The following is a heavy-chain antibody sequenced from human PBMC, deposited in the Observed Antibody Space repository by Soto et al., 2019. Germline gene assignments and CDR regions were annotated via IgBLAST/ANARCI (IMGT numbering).Heavy chain of an antibody. CDR3: ARVLFGRGNWFDP. Sequence: QVQLQESGPGLVKPSETLSLTCTVSGGSISSYYWSWIRQPPGKGLEWIGYIYYSGSTNYNPSLKSRVTISVDTSKNQFSLKLSSVTAADTAMYYCARVLFGRGNWFDPWGQGTLVTVSS. V-gene: IGHV4-59*01. CDR1: GGSISSYY. J-gene: IGHJ5*02. CDR2: IYYSGST. D-gene: IGHD3-3*01.